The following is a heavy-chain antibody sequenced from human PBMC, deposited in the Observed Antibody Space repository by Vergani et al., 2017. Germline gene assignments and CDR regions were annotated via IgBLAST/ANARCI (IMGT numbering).Heavy chain of an antibody. V-gene: IGHV4-61*02. J-gene: IGHJ6*02. CDR1: GGSISSGSYY. Sequence: QVQLQESGPGLVKPSQTLSLTCTVSGGSISSGSYYWSWIRQPAGKELQWIGRIYTSGSTDYNPSLKSRVTISVDTSKNQFSLKLSSVTAADTALYYCAGDYGISGGFSPYSGYYYYGLDVWGQGTTVTVSS. CDR2: IYTSGST. D-gene: IGHD1-26*01. CDR3: AGDYGISGGFSPYSGYYYYGLDV.